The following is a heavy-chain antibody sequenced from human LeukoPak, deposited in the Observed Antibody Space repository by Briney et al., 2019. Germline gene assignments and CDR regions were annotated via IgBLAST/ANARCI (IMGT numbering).Heavy chain of an antibody. CDR2: IYYSGST. CDR3: ASFYGSGSYPYYYYGMDV. D-gene: IGHD3-10*01. CDR1: GGSISSSNYY. V-gene: IGHV4-39*07. J-gene: IGHJ6*02. Sequence: PSETLSLTCSVYGGSISSSNYYWGWIRQPPGKGLEWIGSIYYSGSTSYNPSLKSRVTISVDTSKKQVSLKLSSVTAADTAVYYCASFYGSGSYPYYYYGMDVWGQGTTVTVSS.